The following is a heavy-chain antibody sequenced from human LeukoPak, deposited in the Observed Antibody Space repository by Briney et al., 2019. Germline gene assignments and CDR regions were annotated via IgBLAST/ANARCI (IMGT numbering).Heavy chain of an antibody. CDR1: GGTFSSYA. V-gene: IGHV1-69*13. Sequence: ASVKVSCKASGGTFSSYAISWVRQAPGQGLEWMGGIIPIFGTANYAQKFQGRVTITADESTSTAYMELSSLRSEDTAVYYCARGGSIVVVPAATFYYYMDVWGKGTTVTVSS. J-gene: IGHJ6*03. D-gene: IGHD2-2*01. CDR2: IIPIFGTA. CDR3: ARGGSIVVVPAATFYYYMDV.